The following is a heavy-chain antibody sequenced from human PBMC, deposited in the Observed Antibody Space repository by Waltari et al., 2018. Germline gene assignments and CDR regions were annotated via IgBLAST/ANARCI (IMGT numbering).Heavy chain of an antibody. CDR3: ARVFGYYYYYMDV. J-gene: IGHJ6*03. CDR2: INDSGRT. D-gene: IGHD3-3*01. Sequence: QVQLQQWGAGLVKPSETLALTCDVAGGSLSGYHGTWSSQPPGKGLEGIGEINDSGRTTYTPSLQSRLPVSIATANNPFSLRVRSVPAAATAVYYCARVFGYYYYYMDVWGKGPTVTISS. V-gene: IGHV4-34*02. CDR1: GGSLSGYH.